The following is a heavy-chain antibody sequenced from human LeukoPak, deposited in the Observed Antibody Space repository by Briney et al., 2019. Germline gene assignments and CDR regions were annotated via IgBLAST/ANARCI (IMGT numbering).Heavy chain of an antibody. CDR2: IYDGGFT. CDR3: ARVMGRLVRNWYFDL. D-gene: IGHD3-9*01. V-gene: IGHV3-66*01. Sequence: GGSLRLSCAGSGFTVSNNYMAWVRQAPGKGLEWVSVIYDGGFTEYTDSVKGRFTISRDNSKNTLDLQMNSLRAEDTAVYYCARVMGRLVRNWYFDLCGRGTLVTVSS. CDR1: GFTVSNNY. J-gene: IGHJ2*01.